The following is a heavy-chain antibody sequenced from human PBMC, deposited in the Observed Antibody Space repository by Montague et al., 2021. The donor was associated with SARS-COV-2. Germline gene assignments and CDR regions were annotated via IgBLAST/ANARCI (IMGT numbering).Heavy chain of an antibody. Sequence: SETLSLTCTVSGGSISSYYWSWIRQPPGKGLEWIGYIYYSGSTNXXPSLKSRVTISVDTSKNQFSLKLSPVTAADTAVYYCARGSGWMGNAFDIWGQGTMVTVSS. CDR3: ARGSGWMGNAFDI. J-gene: IGHJ3*02. CDR1: GGSISSYY. CDR2: IYYSGST. D-gene: IGHD6-19*01. V-gene: IGHV4-59*01.